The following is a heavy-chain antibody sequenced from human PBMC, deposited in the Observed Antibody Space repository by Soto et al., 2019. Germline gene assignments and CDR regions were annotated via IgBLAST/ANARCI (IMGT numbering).Heavy chain of an antibody. CDR2: ISFDGNKR. V-gene: IGHV3-30*18. CDR3: ANTDISGSYYGFTFDY. CDR1: GFIFRNYG. Sequence: QAQLVESGGGVVQPGRSLRLSCAASGFIFRNYGMHWVRQAPGKGLEWVAVISFDGNKRYYADSVKGRFTISRDNSNNTLYLQMNSLRPEDTAVYYCANTDISGSYYGFTFDYWGQGTPVTVSS. J-gene: IGHJ4*02. D-gene: IGHD1-26*01.